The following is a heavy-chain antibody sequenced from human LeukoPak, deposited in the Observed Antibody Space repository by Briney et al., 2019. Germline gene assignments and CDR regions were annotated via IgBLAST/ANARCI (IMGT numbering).Heavy chain of an antibody. J-gene: IGHJ4*02. Sequence: GGSLRLSCAASGFTFSSYGMHWVRQALGKGLEWVAFIRYDGSNKYYADSVKGRFTISRDNSKNTLYLQMNSLRAEDTAVYYCATQGRYDYVWGSLVYWGQGTLVTVSS. CDR3: ATQGRYDYVWGSLVY. CDR1: GFTFSSYG. CDR2: IRYDGSNK. V-gene: IGHV3-30*02. D-gene: IGHD3-16*01.